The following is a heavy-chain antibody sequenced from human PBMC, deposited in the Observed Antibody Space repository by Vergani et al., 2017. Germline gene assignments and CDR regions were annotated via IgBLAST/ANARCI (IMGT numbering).Heavy chain of an antibody. CDR1: GFTFSSYS. J-gene: IGHJ4*02. V-gene: IGHV3-48*01. Sequence: VELLESGGDLVQPGGSLRLSCAASGFTFSSYSMNWVRQAPGKGLEWISYISTTSDTIYYADSVRGRFTISRDNAKNSLYLEMNSLIVEDTAVYFCARSLVAGKVGYWGQGTRVAVSS. CDR3: ARSLVAGKVGY. CDR2: ISTTSDTI. D-gene: IGHD6-19*01.